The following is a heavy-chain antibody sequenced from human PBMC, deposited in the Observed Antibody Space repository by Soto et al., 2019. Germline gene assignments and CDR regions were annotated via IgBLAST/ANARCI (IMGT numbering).Heavy chain of an antibody. Sequence: ASVEVSFKASWYTFTIYWMILFLQSPLQWLELMGWISAYNVNTNYAQKLQCIVTMTTDTSTSTAYMELRSLRSDDTAVYYCARDSGGNHKNSRASYYVDLDIWGQGTMVNVSS. CDR1: WYTFTIYW. V-gene: IGHV1-18*01. CDR2: ISAYNVNT. D-gene: IGHD2-15*01. J-gene: IGHJ3*02. CDR3: ARDSGGNHKNSRASYYVDLDI.